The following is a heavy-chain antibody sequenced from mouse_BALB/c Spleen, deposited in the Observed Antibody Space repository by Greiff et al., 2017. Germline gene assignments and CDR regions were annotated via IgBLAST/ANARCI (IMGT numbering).Heavy chain of an antibody. Sequence: QVQLQQSGAELARPGASVKLSCKASGYTFTSYWMQWVKQRPGQGLEWIGAIYPGDGDTRYTQKFKGKATLTADKSSSTAYMQLSSLASEDSAVYYCARRGIYYDYDDYWGQGTTLTVSS. D-gene: IGHD2-4*01. CDR1: GYTFTSYW. CDR3: ARRGIYYDYDDY. J-gene: IGHJ2*01. V-gene: IGHV1-87*01. CDR2: IYPGDGDT.